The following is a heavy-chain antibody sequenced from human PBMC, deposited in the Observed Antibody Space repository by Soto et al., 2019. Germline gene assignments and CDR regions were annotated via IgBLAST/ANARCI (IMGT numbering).Heavy chain of an antibody. CDR1: GYTLTELS. CDR2: FDPEDGET. Sequence: ASVKVSCKVSGYTLTELSMHWVRQAPGKGLEWMGGFDPEDGETIYAQKFQGRVTMTEDTSTDTAYMELSSLRSEDTAVYYCATDPDIVVVPAASTRTMFDYWGQGTLVTVSS. J-gene: IGHJ4*02. CDR3: ATDPDIVVVPAASTRTMFDY. V-gene: IGHV1-24*01. D-gene: IGHD2-2*01.